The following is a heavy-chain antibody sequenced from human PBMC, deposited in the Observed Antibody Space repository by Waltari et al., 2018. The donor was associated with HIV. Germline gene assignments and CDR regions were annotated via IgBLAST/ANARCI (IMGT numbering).Heavy chain of an antibody. J-gene: IGHJ5*02. CDR1: HGSIRSYY. Sequence: QVQLQESGPGLVKPSETLSLICTVSHGSIRSYYWSWIRQPPGQGLEWIGHIYYSGRTNYTPALKSRVTISVDTSKNQFALRLTSGTAADTAVYYCVRGRQYISSSYFDPWGQGTLVTVSS. CDR2: IYYSGRT. V-gene: IGHV4-59*01. D-gene: IGHD6-19*01. CDR3: VRGRQYISSSYFDP.